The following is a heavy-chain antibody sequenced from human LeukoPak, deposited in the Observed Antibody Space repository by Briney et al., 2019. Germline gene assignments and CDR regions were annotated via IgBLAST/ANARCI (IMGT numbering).Heavy chain of an antibody. V-gene: IGHV4-31*03. CDR3: AREPYDILTGYYNPSGMDV. CDR1: GGSISSGGYY. CDR2: IYYSWST. J-gene: IGHJ6*02. D-gene: IGHD3-9*01. Sequence: SETLSLTCTVSGGSISSGGYYWSWIRQHPGKGLEWIGCIYYSWSTYYNPSLKSRVTISVDTSKNQFSLQLSSVTAADTAVYYCAREPYDILTGYYNPSGMDVWGQGTTVTVSS.